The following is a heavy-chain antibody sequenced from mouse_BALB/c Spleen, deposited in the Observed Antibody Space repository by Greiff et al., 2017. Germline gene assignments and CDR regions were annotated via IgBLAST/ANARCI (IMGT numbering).Heavy chain of an antibody. CDR3: AKDIPITTVFDY. V-gene: IGHV7-3*02. CDR1: GFTFTDYY. CDR2: IRNKANGYTT. D-gene: IGHD1-1*01. Sequence: EVMLVESGGGLVQPGGSLRLSCATSGFTFTDYYMSWVRQPPGKALEWLGFIRNKANGYTTEYSASVKGRFTISRDISQSILYLQMNTLRAEDSATYICAKDIPITTVFDYWGQGTTLAVSS. J-gene: IGHJ2*01.